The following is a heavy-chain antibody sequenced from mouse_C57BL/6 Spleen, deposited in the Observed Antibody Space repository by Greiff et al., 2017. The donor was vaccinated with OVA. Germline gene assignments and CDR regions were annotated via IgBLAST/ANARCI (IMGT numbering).Heavy chain of an antibody. D-gene: IGHD2-5*01. Sequence: VQLQQSGPELVKPGASVKISCKASGYAFSSSWMNWVKQRPGKGLEWIGRIYPGDGDTNYNGKFKGKATLTADKSSSTAYMQLSSLTSEDSAVYFCARRDYSNLDYWGQGTTLTVSS. J-gene: IGHJ2*01. CDR3: ARRDYSNLDY. V-gene: IGHV1-82*01. CDR1: GYAFSSSW. CDR2: IYPGDGDT.